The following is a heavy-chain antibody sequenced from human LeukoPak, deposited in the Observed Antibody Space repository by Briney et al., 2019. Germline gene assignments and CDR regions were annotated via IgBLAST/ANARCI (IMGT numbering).Heavy chain of an antibody. CDR3: ARESYCTAATCPGWFDP. CDR1: GGSISSRSYF. D-gene: IGHD2-8*02. CDR2: IYYSGSP. Sequence: SETLSLTCTVSGGSISSRSYFWGWLRQPPGKGLEWIASIYYSGSPFYTPSLKSRVTISVDTSNNQFSLRLSSVTAADTAVYYCARESYCTAATCPGWFDPWGQGTLVTVSS. J-gene: IGHJ5*02. V-gene: IGHV4-39*07.